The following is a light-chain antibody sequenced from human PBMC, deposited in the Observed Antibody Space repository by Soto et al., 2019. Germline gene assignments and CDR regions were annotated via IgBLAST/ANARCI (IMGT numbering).Light chain of an antibody. Sequence: DIQLTQSPSFLSASVGDRVTITCRASQGISSSLAWYQQKPGKAPKLLIYSTSSLQSGVPSRFSGSGSRTQFTLTISTLQPEDFATYYCQQNYRTPVTFGQGTRLEIK. CDR2: STS. V-gene: IGKV1-39*01. CDR1: QGISSS. J-gene: IGKJ5*01. CDR3: QQNYRTPVT.